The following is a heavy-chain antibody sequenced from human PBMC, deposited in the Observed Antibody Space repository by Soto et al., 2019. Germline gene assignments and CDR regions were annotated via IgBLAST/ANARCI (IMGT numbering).Heavy chain of an antibody. D-gene: IGHD6-6*01. Sequence: ASVKVSCKASGYTFTSYDINWVRLATGQGLEWMGWMNPNSGNRGYAQKFQGRVTMTRNTSISTAYMELSSLRSEDTAMYYCARALAASSMAARRTFYHIDVWGKGTTVTVSS. J-gene: IGHJ6*03. CDR1: GYTFTSYD. CDR2: MNPNSGNR. V-gene: IGHV1-8*01. CDR3: ARALAASSMAARRTFYHIDV.